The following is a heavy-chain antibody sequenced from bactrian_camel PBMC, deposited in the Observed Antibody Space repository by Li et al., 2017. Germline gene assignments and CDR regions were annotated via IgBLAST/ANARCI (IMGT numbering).Heavy chain of an antibody. CDR1: GFTFSVYA. CDR3: ARDDADWFYSSTWFARKYIY. Sequence: DVQLVESGGRLVQPGGSLRLSCEASGFTFSVYAMSWVRQAPGKGLEWVSEINSNGAITYYADSVKGRFTISRDNAKNTLYLQLNSLKAEDTAMYFCARDDADWFYSSTWFARKYIYWGQGTQVTVS. CDR2: INSNGAIT. J-gene: IGHJ4*01. V-gene: IGHV3S31*01. D-gene: IGHD6*01.